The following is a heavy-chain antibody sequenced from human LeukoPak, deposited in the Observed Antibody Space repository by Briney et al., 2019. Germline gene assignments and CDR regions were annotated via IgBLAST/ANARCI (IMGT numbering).Heavy chain of an antibody. Sequence: GGSLRLSCAASGFTFSSYEMNWVRQAPGKGLEWVSYISSSGSTIYYADSVKGRFTISRDNAKNSLYLQMNSLRAEDTAVYYCARDLGHYTFGGVIVIPYYYYGMDVWGQGTTVTVSS. CDR3: ARDLGHYTFGGVIVIPYYYYGMDV. CDR2: ISSSGSTI. V-gene: IGHV3-48*03. D-gene: IGHD3-16*02. J-gene: IGHJ6*02. CDR1: GFTFSSYE.